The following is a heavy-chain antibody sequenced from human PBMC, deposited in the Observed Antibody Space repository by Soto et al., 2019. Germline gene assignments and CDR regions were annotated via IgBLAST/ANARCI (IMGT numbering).Heavy chain of an antibody. D-gene: IGHD2-2*01. V-gene: IGHV4-59*01. J-gene: IGHJ5*02. Sequence: PSETLSLTCTVSGGSISSCYWSWIRQPPGKGLEWIGYIYYSGSTNYNPSLKSRVTISVDTSKNQFSLKLSSVTAADTAVYYCASGRRYCSSTSCNNWFDPWGQGTLVTVSS. CDR1: GGSISSCY. CDR3: ASGRRYCSSTSCNNWFDP. CDR2: IYYSGST.